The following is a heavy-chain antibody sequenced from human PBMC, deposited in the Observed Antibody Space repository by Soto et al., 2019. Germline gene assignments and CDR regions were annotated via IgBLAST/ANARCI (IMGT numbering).Heavy chain of an antibody. CDR3: ATTIAAVLFDY. Sequence: EVQLVESGGGLVQPGGSLRLSCAASGFTFSSYWMSWVRQAPGKGLEWVANIKQDGSEKYYVDSVKGRFTISRDNAKNSLYLQMNSLRAEDTAVYYCATTIAAVLFDYWGQGTLVTVSS. CDR1: GFTFSSYW. D-gene: IGHD6-13*01. J-gene: IGHJ4*02. CDR2: IKQDGSEK. V-gene: IGHV3-7*03.